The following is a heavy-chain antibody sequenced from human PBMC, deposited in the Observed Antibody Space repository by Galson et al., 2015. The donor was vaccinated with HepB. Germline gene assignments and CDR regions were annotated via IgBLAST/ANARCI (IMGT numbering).Heavy chain of an antibody. V-gene: IGHV3-53*01. Sequence: SLRLSCAASGFTVSSNYMSWVRQAPGKGLEWVSVIYSGGSTYYADSVKGRFTISRDDSKNTLYLQMNSLRAEDTAVYYCAREKVVGALIHFDYWGQGTLVTVSS. CDR2: IYSGGST. CDR3: AREKVVGALIHFDY. J-gene: IGHJ4*02. CDR1: GFTVSSNY. D-gene: IGHD2-15*01.